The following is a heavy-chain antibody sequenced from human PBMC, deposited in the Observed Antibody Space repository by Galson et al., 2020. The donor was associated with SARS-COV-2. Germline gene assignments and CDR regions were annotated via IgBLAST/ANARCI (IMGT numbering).Heavy chain of an antibody. CDR3: AGGKPLDYDFWNAREPYYFGF. Sequence: SETLSLTCTVSSGSISGSIYYWAWIRQPPGKGLEWIGSIYYSGSAYYNPSLKSRVTISVDTSKNQFSLKLTSVTAADTAVYYCAGGKPLDYDFWNAREPYYFGFWGQGTLVTVSS. V-gene: IGHV4-39*07. CDR1: SGSISGSIYY. CDR2: IYYSGSA. D-gene: IGHD3-3*01. J-gene: IGHJ4*02.